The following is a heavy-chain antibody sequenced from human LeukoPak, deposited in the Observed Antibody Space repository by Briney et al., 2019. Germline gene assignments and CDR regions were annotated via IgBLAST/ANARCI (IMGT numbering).Heavy chain of an antibody. CDR2: ISSNGGST. Sequence: PGGSLRLSCAASGFTFSSYEMNWVRQAPGEGLEYVSAISSNGGSTYYANSVKGRFTISRDNSKNTLYLQMNSLRAEDTAVYYCARVARDDYGDLVDFDYWGQGTLVTVSS. J-gene: IGHJ4*02. D-gene: IGHD4-17*01. V-gene: IGHV3-64*01. CDR1: GFTFSSYE. CDR3: ARVARDDYGDLVDFDY.